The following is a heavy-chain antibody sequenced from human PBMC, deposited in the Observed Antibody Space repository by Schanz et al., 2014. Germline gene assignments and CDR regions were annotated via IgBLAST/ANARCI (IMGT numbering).Heavy chain of an antibody. CDR1: GFSFSDYW. CDR2: INSDGSTT. J-gene: IGHJ6*02. CDR3: ARPLGPNYYYYGLDV. Sequence: EVQLVESEGGLVQPGGSLRLSCEGSGFSFSDYWMGWVRQAPGKGLEWVSRINSDGSTTIYADSVKGRFTISRDNAKNTLYLQMNSLRAEDPAVYYCARPLGPNYYYYGLDVWGQGTTVTVSS. V-gene: IGHV3-74*02.